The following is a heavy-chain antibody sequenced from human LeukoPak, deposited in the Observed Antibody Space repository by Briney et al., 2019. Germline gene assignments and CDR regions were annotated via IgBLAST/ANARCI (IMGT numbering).Heavy chain of an antibody. CDR1: GDSISSVSYY. V-gene: IGHV4-39*01. Sequence: SETLSLTCTVSGDSISSVSYYWAWIRQPPGKGLEWIGNIYYSGSTYYNPSLKSRVTISVDTSKNQISLKLSSVTAADTAVYYCARRTPNTSLRDPWGQGTLVTVSS. D-gene: IGHD1/OR15-1a*01. J-gene: IGHJ5*02. CDR3: ARRTPNTSLRDP. CDR2: IYYSGST.